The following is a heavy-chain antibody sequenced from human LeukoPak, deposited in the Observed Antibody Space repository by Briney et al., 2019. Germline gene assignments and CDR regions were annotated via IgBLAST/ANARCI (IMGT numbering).Heavy chain of an antibody. CDR1: GDSISGYY. D-gene: IGHD6-6*01. CDR3: ARHSSLQGCYFDY. J-gene: IGHJ4*02. V-gene: IGHV4-59*08. Sequence: PSETLSLTCTVSGDSISGYYWSWIRQPPGKGLEWIGNVHYSGSTTYHPSLQSRVTISVDTSKKQFSLKLRSVTAADSAVYYCARHSSLQGCYFDYWGRGTLVTVSS. CDR2: VHYSGST.